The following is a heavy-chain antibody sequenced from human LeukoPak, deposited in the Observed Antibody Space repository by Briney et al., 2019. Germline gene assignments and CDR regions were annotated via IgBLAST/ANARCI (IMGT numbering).Heavy chain of an antibody. D-gene: IGHD1-20*01. CDR3: LRDLNWSLDQ. Sequence: GGSLRLSCAASGFTFSNYMMHWVRQAPGKGLMWVSRIKSDGITITYADSVKGRFTISRDNTKNTLYLQMNSLRAEDTAVYYCLRDLNWSLDQWGQGTLVTVSS. CDR2: IKSDGITI. V-gene: IGHV3-74*01. CDR1: GFTFSNYM. J-gene: IGHJ4*02.